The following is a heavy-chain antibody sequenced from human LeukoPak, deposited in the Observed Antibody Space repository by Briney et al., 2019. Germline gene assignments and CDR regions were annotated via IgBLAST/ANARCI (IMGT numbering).Heavy chain of an antibody. CDR3: ARGVGSKNDAFDI. CDR2: INPNSGGT. Sequence: ASVTVSCKASGYTFTGYYMHWVRQAPGQGLEWMGWINPNSGGTNYAQKFQGWVTMTRDTSISTAYMELSRLRSDDTAVYYCARGVGSKNDAFDIWGQGTMVTVSS. V-gene: IGHV1-2*04. D-gene: IGHD3-10*01. J-gene: IGHJ3*02. CDR1: GYTFTGYY.